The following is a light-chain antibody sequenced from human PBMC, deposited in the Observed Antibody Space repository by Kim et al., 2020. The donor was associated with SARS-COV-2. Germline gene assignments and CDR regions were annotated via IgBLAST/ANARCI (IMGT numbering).Light chain of an antibody. V-gene: IGKV1-39*01. J-gene: IGKJ4*01. CDR1: QSISSY. Sequence: ASVGARATITCRASQSISSYLNWYQQKPGKAPKLLIYAASSLQSGVPSRFSGSGSGTDFTLTISSLQPEDFATYYCQQSYSTPLTFGGGTKVYIK. CDR3: QQSYSTPLT. CDR2: AAS.